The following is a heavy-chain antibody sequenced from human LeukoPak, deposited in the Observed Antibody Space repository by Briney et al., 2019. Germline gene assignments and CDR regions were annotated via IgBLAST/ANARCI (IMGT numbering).Heavy chain of an antibody. V-gene: IGHV3-23*01. CDR3: AGIHGFDI. Sequence: GGSLRLSCAASGFTFTNYAMSWVRQAPGKGLEWISAISGSGGNTYYADSVKGRFTISRANSKNTLFLQMNSLRDEDTAVYYCAGIHGFDIWGQGTMVTVSS. J-gene: IGHJ3*02. CDR2: ISGSGGNT. CDR1: GFTFTNYA.